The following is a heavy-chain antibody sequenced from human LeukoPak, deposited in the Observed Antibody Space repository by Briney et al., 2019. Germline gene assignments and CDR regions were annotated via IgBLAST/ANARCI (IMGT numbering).Heavy chain of an antibody. V-gene: IGHV3-21*01. CDR3: ARDSRPVGSYQNWFDP. J-gene: IGHJ5*02. D-gene: IGHD1-26*01. CDR2: ISSSSSYI. Sequence: SGGSLRLSCAASGFTVSSNYMSWVRQAPGKGLEWVSSISSSSSYIYYADSVKGRFTISRDNAKNSLYLQMNSLRAEDTAVYYCARDSRPVGSYQNWFDPWGQGTLVTVSS. CDR1: GFTVSSNY.